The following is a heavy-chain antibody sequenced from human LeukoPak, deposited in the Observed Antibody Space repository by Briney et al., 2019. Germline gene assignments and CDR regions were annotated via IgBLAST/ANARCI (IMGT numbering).Heavy chain of an antibody. D-gene: IGHD5-18*01. CDR2: IYSDNT. J-gene: IGHJ6*03. CDR3: ARVGYSYGPTYYYYMDV. Sequence: GGSLRLSCTVSGFTVSSNSMSWVRQAPGKGLEWVSFIYSDNTHYSDSVKGRFTISRDNSKNTLYLQMDSLRAEDTAVYYCARVGYSYGPTYYYYMDVWGKGTTVTISS. V-gene: IGHV3-53*01. CDR1: GFTVSSNS.